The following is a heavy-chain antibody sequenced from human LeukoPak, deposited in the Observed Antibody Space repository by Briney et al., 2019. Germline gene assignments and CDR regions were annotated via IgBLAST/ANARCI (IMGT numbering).Heavy chain of an antibody. Sequence: GASVKVSCKASGGTFSSYAISWVRQAPGQGLEWMGGIIPIFGTANYAQKFQGRVTITADGSTSTAYMELSSLRSEDTAVYYGAGSRGGGAARGLLDYWGQGTLVTVSS. D-gene: IGHD1-26*01. CDR1: GGTFSSYA. J-gene: IGHJ4*02. V-gene: IGHV1-69*13. CDR2: IIPIFGTA. CDR3: AGSRGGGAARGLLDY.